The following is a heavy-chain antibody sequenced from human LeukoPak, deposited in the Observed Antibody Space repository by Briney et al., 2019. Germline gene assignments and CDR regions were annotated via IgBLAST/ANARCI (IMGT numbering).Heavy chain of an antibody. D-gene: IGHD3-9*01. J-gene: IGHJ4*02. CDR2: IRTQANNDAT. V-gene: IGHV3-73*01. CDR1: GFTFSDSA. CDR3: AGDYNSLTGLNY. Sequence: PGGSLRLSCAASGFTFSDSAIHWVRQASGKGLEWLGRIRTQANNDATAYGASVKGRFIISRDDSRNTAYLQMNSLKTEDTAVYYCAGDYNSLTGLNYWGQGTLVTVSS.